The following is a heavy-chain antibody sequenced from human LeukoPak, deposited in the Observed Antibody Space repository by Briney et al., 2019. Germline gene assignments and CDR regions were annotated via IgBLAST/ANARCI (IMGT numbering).Heavy chain of an antibody. Sequence: SETLSLTCTVSGGSISSFYWGWIRQPPGKGLEWIGSIYYSGSTYYNPSLKSRVTISVDTSKNQFSLKLSSVTAADTAVYYCAITGYSSGWAFDYWGQGTLVTVSS. CDR3: AITGYSSGWAFDY. V-gene: IGHV4-39*01. CDR2: IYYSGST. CDR1: GGSISSFY. J-gene: IGHJ4*02. D-gene: IGHD6-19*01.